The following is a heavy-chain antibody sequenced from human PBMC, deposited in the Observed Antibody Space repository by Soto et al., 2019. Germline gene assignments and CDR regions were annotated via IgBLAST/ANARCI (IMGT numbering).Heavy chain of an antibody. D-gene: IGHD1-7*01. CDR1: NFSISSGYY. J-gene: IGHJ4*02. Sequence: LSLTCSVSNFSISSGYYWGWVRQPPGKGLEWIATIYRTGSTNYNPSLKSRVTISLDKSENQFSLKVTSLTAADTAVYYCASRDPGTSVDYWGQGTLVTVSS. CDR2: IYRTGST. CDR3: ASRDPGTSVDY. V-gene: IGHV4-38-2*02.